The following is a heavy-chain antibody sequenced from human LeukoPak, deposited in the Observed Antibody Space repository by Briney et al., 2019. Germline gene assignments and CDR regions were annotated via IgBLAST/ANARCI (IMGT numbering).Heavy chain of an antibody. CDR3: TRYCSSDICYRAFDY. CDR2: ISRSAI. J-gene: IGHJ4*02. D-gene: IGHD2-2*02. CDR1: GFTFSSYS. Sequence: GGSLRLSCAASGFTFSSYSMNWVRKAPGKGLEWVSYISRSAIYYADSVKGRFTISRDNAKNSLYLQMNSLRAEDTAVYYCTRYCSSDICYRAFDYWGQGTLVTVSS. V-gene: IGHV3-48*01.